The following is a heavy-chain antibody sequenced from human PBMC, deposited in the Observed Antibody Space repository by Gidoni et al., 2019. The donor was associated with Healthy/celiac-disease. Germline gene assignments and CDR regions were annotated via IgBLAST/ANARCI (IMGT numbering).Heavy chain of an antibody. Sequence: QVQLQQWGAGLLKPSETLSLTCAVYGGSFSGYYWSWIRQPPGKGLEWIGEINHSGRTNYNPSLKSRVTISVDTSKNQFSLKLSSVTAADTAVYYCARVSGRGLDYWGQGTLVTVSS. CDR1: GGSFSGYY. J-gene: IGHJ4*02. CDR2: INHSGRT. CDR3: ARVSGRGLDY. V-gene: IGHV4-34*01.